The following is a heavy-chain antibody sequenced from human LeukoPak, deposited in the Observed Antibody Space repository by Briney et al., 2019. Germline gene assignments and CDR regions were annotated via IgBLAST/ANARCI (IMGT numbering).Heavy chain of an antibody. V-gene: IGHV3-23*01. CDR2: ISGSGTNT. CDR1: GFTFRSYA. J-gene: IGHJ4*02. Sequence: GGSLRLSCAASGFTFRSYAMSWVRQAPGKGLEWVSIISGSGTNTYYADSVKGRFTISRDNSQNTLYLQMNSLRAEDTAVYYCAKVGGTMVRGVIKIYFDYWGQGTLVTVSS. D-gene: IGHD3-10*01. CDR3: AKVGGTMVRGVIKIYFDY.